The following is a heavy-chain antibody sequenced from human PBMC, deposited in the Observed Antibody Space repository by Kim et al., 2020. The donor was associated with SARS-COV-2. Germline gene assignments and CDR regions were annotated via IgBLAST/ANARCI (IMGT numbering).Heavy chain of an antibody. V-gene: IGHV4-38-2*02. CDR1: GYSISSGYY. CDR2: IYHSGST. Sequence: SETLSLTCTVSGYSISSGYYWGWIRQPPGKGLEWIGSIYHSGSTYYNPSLKSRVTISVDTSKNQFSLKLSSVTAADTAVYYCARDRSDYVDYWCQGTLVT. D-gene: IGHD3-16*02. J-gene: IGHJ4*02. CDR3: ARDRSDYVDY.